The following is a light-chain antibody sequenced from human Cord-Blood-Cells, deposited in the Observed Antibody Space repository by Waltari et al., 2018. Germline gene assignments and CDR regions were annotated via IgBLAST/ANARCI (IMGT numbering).Light chain of an antibody. J-gene: IGLJ3*02. Sequence: QSALTQPASVSGSPGQSITISCTGTSSDVGSYNLVSCYQQHPGKAPKLMIYEVSKRPSGVSNRFSGSKSGNTASLTISGLQAEDEADYYCCSYAGSSTFPRVFGGGTKLTVL. V-gene: IGLV2-23*02. CDR2: EVS. CDR1: SSDVGSYNL. CDR3: CSYAGSSTFPRV.